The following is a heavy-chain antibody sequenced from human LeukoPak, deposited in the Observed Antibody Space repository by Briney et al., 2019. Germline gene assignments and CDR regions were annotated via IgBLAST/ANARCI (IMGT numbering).Heavy chain of an antibody. CDR2: ISRDGTYP. D-gene: IGHD5-12*01. CDR1: GYVFTNYA. CDR3: AKGGVALAGAFDF. V-gene: IGHV3-23*01. J-gene: IGHJ3*01. Sequence: GGSLRLSCAASGYVFTNYALSWVRQAPGKGLEWVSAISRDGTYPHYADSVKGRFTISRDNSKQELYLQMNSLRVEDTAVYYCAKGGVALAGAFDFWGQGAVVTVS.